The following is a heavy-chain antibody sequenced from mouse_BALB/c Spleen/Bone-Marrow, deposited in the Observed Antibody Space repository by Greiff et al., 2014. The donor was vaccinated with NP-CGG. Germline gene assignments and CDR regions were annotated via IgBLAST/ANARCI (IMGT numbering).Heavy chain of an antibody. CDR2: INPGSGGT. J-gene: IGHJ4*01. CDR1: GYAFTNYS. CDR3: ARWDYAMDY. V-gene: IGHV1-54*01. Sequence: QVQLKESGAELVRPGTSVKVSCKASGYAFTNYSIEWVKQRPGQGLEWIGVINPGSGGTNYNEKFKGKATLTADKSSSTAYMQLSSLTSDDSAVYFCARWDYAMDYWGQGTSVTVSS.